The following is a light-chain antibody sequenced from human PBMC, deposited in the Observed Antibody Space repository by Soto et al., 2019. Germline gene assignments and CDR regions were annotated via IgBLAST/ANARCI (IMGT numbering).Light chain of an antibody. Sequence: QSVLTQPPSVSGAPGQRVTITYTGSASNLGAKYAVHWYQHLPGTAPKLLIYDNIHRPSGVPDRFSGSKSDTSASLAITGLQAEDEADYYCQSYDTTQSGLVFGGGTKLTVL. V-gene: IGLV1-40*01. J-gene: IGLJ3*02. CDR1: ASNLGAKYA. CDR3: QSYDTTQSGLV. CDR2: DNI.